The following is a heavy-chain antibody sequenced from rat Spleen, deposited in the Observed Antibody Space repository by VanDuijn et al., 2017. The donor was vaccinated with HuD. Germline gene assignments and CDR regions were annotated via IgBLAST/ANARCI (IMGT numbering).Heavy chain of an antibody. J-gene: IGHJ2*01. CDR3: ATDDHNSY. Sequence: EVQLVESGGGLVQPGRSLKLSCAASGCTFTTYAMAWVSQAPTKGLEWVATISNDGPTTFYRDSVKVRITISRDNAKSTLYLHMDSLRSADTATYYFATDDHNSYLSQGFMVTVSS. CDR1: GCTFTTYA. CDR2: ISNDGPTT. V-gene: IGHV5-29*01. D-gene: IGHD1-10*01.